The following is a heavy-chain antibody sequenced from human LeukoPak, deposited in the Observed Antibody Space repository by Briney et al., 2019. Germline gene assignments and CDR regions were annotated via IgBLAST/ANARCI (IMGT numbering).Heavy chain of an antibody. D-gene: IGHD1-1*01. Sequence: GGSLRLSCAASGFTISSNYMNWVRQAPGKGLEWVSVIFNSGDTYYADSVKGRFTISRDTSKNTLYLQMNSLRVDDTAVYYCARDPAPATGAFDIWGQGTRVIIS. V-gene: IGHV3-53*01. CDR2: IFNSGDT. CDR1: GFTISSNY. CDR3: ARDPAPATGAFDI. J-gene: IGHJ3*02.